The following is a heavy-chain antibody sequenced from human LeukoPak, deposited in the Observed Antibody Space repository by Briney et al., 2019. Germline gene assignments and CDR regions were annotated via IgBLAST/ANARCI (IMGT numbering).Heavy chain of an antibody. CDR1: GYTFTGYY. D-gene: IGHD6-19*01. J-gene: IGHJ6*02. CDR3: ARGKRSGQKGYYYYYGMDV. CDR2: INPNSGGT. V-gene: IGHV1-2*02. Sequence: ASVKVSCRASGYTFTGYYMHWVRQAPGQGLEWMGWINPNSGGTNYAQKFQGRVTMTRDTSISTAYMELSRLRSDDTAVYYCARGKRSGQKGYYYYYGMDVWGQGTTVTVSS.